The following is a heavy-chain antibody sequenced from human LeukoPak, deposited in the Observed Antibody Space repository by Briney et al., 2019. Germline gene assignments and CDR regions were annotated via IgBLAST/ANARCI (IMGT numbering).Heavy chain of an antibody. CDR3: ARRGSSSWEYFDY. CDR1: GGSISSGSYY. D-gene: IGHD6-13*01. J-gene: IGHJ4*02. CDR2: IYTSGST. V-gene: IGHV4-61*02. Sequence: SQTLSLTCTVSGGSISSGSYYWSWIRQPAGKGLEWIGRIYTSGSTNYNPSLKSRVTISVDTSKNQFSLKLSSVTAADTAVYYCARRGSSSWEYFDYWGQGTLVTVSS.